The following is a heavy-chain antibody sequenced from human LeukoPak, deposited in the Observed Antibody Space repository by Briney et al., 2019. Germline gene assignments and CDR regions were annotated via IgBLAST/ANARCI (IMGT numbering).Heavy chain of an antibody. CDR3: ARGLDTQEPGADTYYYYGMDV. D-gene: IGHD1-1*01. CDR1: GGSISSYY. Sequence: SETLSLTCTVSGGSISSYYWSWIRQPPGKGLEWIGYIYYSGSTNYNPSLKSRVTISVDTSKNQFSLKLSSVTAADTAVYYCARGLDTQEPGADTYYYYGMDVWGXGTTVTVSS. J-gene: IGHJ6*04. V-gene: IGHV4-59*01. CDR2: IYYSGST.